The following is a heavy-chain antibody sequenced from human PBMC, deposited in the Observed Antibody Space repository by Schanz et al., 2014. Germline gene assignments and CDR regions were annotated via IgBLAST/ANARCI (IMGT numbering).Heavy chain of an antibody. V-gene: IGHV1-18*01. CDR3: ARDRRRYCSTASCLHDNWFDP. CDR2: ISPYNGNT. Sequence: QVQLVQSGAEVKKPGASVGVSCKASGYTFTSYGISWVRQAPGQGLEWMGWISPYNGNTNYAQKLQGRVTMTADTSTGTAYMELRSLRSDDTAVYYCARDRRRYCSTASCLHDNWFDPWGQGTLVIVSS. D-gene: IGHD2-2*01. J-gene: IGHJ5*02. CDR1: GYTFTSYG.